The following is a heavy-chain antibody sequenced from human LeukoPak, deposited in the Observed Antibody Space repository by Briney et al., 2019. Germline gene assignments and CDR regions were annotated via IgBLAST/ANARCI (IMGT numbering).Heavy chain of an antibody. CDR3: ARDGYSGYDLYYYYGMDV. D-gene: IGHD5-12*01. CDR1: GFTFSSYA. Sequence: GGSLRLSCAASGFTFSSYAISWVRQAPGKGLEWVSAISGSGGSTYYADSVKGRFTISRDNSKNTLYLQMNSLRAEDTAVYYCARDGYSGYDLYYYYGMDVWGKGTTVTVSS. V-gene: IGHV3-23*01. CDR2: ISGSGGST. J-gene: IGHJ6*04.